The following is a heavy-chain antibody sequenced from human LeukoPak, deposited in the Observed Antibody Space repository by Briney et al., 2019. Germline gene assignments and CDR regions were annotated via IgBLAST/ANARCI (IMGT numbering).Heavy chain of an antibody. D-gene: IGHD3-10*01. Sequence: GGSLRLSCAASGFTFSSYWMHWVRQAPGKGLVWVSRIRNDGASTNYADSVKGRFTISRDSAKNTLYLQMNSLRAEDTAVYYCARDRIEYSYGTGFDSWGQGTLVTVSS. J-gene: IGHJ4*02. CDR3: ARDRIEYSYGTGFDS. CDR1: GFTFSSYW. V-gene: IGHV3-74*01. CDR2: IRNDGAST.